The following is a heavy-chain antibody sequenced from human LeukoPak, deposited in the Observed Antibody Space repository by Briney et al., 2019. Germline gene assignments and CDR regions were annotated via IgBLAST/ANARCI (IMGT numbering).Heavy chain of an antibody. V-gene: IGHV3-74*01. J-gene: IGHJ4*02. CDR3: ARVSGWDPFDN. CDR2: ISTDATST. CDR1: GFTFGNYW. Sequence: GGSLRLSCAASGFTFGNYWMHWVRQAPGKGLVWVSGISTDATSTRYADSVEGRFTISRENAKNTVYLQMNSLRAEDTAVYYCARVSGWDPFDNWGQGTLVTVSA. D-gene: IGHD6-19*01.